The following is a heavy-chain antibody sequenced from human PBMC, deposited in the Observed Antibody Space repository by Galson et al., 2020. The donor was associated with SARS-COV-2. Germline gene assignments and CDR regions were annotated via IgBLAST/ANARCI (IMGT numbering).Heavy chain of an antibody. CDR2: VYYYGNP. V-gene: IGHV4-59*11. CDR1: GGSISNHY. CDR3: ARDPRRRGYFDS. J-gene: IGHJ4*02. D-gene: IGHD3-10*01. Sequence: SETLSLTCTVSGGSISNHYWSWIREPPGCGLEWIGYVYYYGNPNYNPSLKSRVTMSLDSSKNQFSLNLTSVTAADTAVYYCARDPRRRGYFDSWGQGNLVTVSS.